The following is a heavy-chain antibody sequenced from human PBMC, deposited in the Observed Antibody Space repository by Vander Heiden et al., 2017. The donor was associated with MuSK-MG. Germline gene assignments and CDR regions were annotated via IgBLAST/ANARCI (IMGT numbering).Heavy chain of an antibody. CDR2: IYPGDSDT. Sequence: EVQLVQSGAEVKKPGESLKISCKGSGYSFTSYWIGWVRQMPGKGLEWMGIIYPGDSDTRYSPSFQGQVTISADKSISTAYLQWSSLKASDTAMYYCARHESGYEPSDYYYYYMDVWGKGTTVTVSS. V-gene: IGHV5-51*01. CDR1: GYSFTSYW. D-gene: IGHD5-12*01. CDR3: ARHESGYEPSDYYYYYMDV. J-gene: IGHJ6*03.